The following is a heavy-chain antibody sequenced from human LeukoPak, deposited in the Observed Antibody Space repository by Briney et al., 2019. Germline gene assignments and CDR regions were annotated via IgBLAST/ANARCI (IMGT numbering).Heavy chain of an antibody. D-gene: IGHD5-18*01. Sequence: GASVKVSCKASGGTFSSYAISWVRQAPGQGLEWMGRIIPILGIANYAQRFQGRVTITADKSTSTAYMELSSLRSEDTAVYYCARDPSKLDGYNYWGQGSLVAVSS. CDR1: GGTFSSYA. CDR2: IIPILGIA. J-gene: IGHJ4*02. V-gene: IGHV1-69*04. CDR3: ARDPSKLDGYNY.